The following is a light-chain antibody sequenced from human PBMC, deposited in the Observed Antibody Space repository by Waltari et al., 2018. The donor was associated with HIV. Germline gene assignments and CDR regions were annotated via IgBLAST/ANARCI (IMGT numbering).Light chain of an antibody. CDR3: MQALQRPLT. Sequence: IVMTQSPLALVVTTGEPVSISCSSSRSLLETNGYHFLQWYVQKPGQSPQLLMFLTSKRASGVPDRFSGSGSGTEFTLTINNVEAEDVGVYYCMQALQRPLTFGAGTKVEIK. V-gene: IGKV2-28*01. CDR1: RSLLETNGYHF. J-gene: IGKJ4*01. CDR2: LTS.